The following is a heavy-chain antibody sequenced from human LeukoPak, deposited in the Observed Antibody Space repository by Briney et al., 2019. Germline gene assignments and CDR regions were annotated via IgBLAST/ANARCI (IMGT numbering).Heavy chain of an antibody. Sequence: SETLSLTCTVSGGFISNHYWSWIRQPPGKGLEWIGNFHYSGSINYNPALKSRVTISVDTPKNQFSLKLKSVTASDTAVYYCARHYVFVSGGSSFDYWGLGILVTVSS. D-gene: IGHD1-26*01. CDR3: ARHYVFVSGGSSFDY. J-gene: IGHJ4*02. CDR1: GGFISNHY. CDR2: FHYSGSI. V-gene: IGHV4-59*08.